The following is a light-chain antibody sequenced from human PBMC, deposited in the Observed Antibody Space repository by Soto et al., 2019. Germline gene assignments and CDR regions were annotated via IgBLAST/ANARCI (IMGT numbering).Light chain of an antibody. CDR1: QGVRTNY. V-gene: IGKV3-20*01. CDR3: QQYGDSPLT. J-gene: IGKJ4*01. Sequence: EIVLTQSPGTLSLSPGERASLACRASQGVRTNYLAWYQQRPGQPPRLLLYGASRRVAGTPARFSGSGSGTDFILTISRLELEDFAVYYCQQYGDSPLTFGGGTKVEI. CDR2: GAS.